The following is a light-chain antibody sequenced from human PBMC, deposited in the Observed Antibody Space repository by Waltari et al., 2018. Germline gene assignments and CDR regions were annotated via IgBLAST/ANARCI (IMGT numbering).Light chain of an antibody. CDR2: KAC. Sequence: TGRGRRANNIVLACDKRQPGNAPSLLVYKACSLQSVVPSRFRSSGDGADFALTVDSLQPDDFAAYYCQHKDTYPCTFGHGTKVEIK. CDR1: RANNIV. V-gene: IGKV1-5*03. J-gene: IGKJ1*01. CDR3: QHKDTYPCT.